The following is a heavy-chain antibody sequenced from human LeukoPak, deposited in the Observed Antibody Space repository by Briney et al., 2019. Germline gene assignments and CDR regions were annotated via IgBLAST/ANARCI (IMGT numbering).Heavy chain of an antibody. D-gene: IGHD5/OR15-5a*01. CDR1: GGSISSSNKY. V-gene: IGHV4-39*01. CDR2: FFYSWST. Sequence: PSETLSLTCTVSGGSISSSNKYWGWIRQSPGKGLEWIGNFFYSWSTYYNPSLKSRVTISVDTSKNQFSLNLRSVTAADTAVYYCARHLGMSTMDYWGQGTLVTVSS. J-gene: IGHJ4*02. CDR3: ARHLGMSTMDY.